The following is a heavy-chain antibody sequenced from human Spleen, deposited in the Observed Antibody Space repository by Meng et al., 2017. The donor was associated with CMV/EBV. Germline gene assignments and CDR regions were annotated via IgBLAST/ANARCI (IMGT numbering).Heavy chain of an antibody. CDR3: AGASQPGIADCYFDY. Sequence: GGSLRLSCAASGFTFSNYAMSWVRQAPGKGLEWVSVIYSSGSTTFYADSVKGRFTISRDNSKNTLYLQMNSLRAEDTAVYYCAGASQPGIADCYFDYWGPGTLVTVSS. D-gene: IGHD6-13*01. CDR2: IYSSGSTT. V-gene: IGHV3-23*03. J-gene: IGHJ4*02. CDR1: GFTFSNYA.